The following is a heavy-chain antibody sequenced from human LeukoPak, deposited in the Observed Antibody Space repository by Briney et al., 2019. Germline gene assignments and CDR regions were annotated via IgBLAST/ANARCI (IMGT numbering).Heavy chain of an antibody. CDR2: MIPIFGTA. V-gene: IGHV1-69*13. CDR1: GGTFSSYA. CDR3: ARPGTTSDAFDI. Sequence: SVKVSCKSSGGTFSSYAISWVRQAPGQGLEWMGGMIPIFGTANYAQKFQGRGTITADESTRTAYMQLSSLRSEDTAVYYCARPGTTSDAFDIWGQGTMVTVSS. J-gene: IGHJ3*02. D-gene: IGHD1-1*01.